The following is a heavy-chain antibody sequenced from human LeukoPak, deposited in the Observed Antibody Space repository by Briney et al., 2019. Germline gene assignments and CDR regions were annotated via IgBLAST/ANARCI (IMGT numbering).Heavy chain of an antibody. V-gene: IGHV3-7*01. CDR1: GFIFSSYW. CDR2: IKQDGSEK. D-gene: IGHD1-7*01. Sequence: GGSLRLSCGASGFIFSSYWMSWVRQAPGKGLEWVANIKQDGSEKYYVDSVKGRFTISRDNAKNSLYLQMNSLRAEDTAVYYCARVFNWNSRGGHYFDYWGQGTLVTVSS. CDR3: ARVFNWNSRGGHYFDY. J-gene: IGHJ4*02.